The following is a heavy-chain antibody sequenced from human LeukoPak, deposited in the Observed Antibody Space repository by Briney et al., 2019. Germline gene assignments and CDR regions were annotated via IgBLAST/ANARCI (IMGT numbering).Heavy chain of an antibody. CDR2: ISYDGSNK. CDR1: GFTFSDHY. J-gene: IGHJ4*02. V-gene: IGHV3-30*03. CDR3: ATATVTAQSTFDY. Sequence: GGSLRLSCAASGFTFSDHYMDWVRQAPGKGLEWVAVISYDGSNKYYADSVKGRFTISRDNSKNTLYLQMNSLRAEDTAVYYCATATVTAQSTFDYWGQGTLVTVSS. D-gene: IGHD4-17*01.